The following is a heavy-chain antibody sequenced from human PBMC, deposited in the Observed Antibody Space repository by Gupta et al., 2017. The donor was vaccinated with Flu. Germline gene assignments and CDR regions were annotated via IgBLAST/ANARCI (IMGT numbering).Heavy chain of an antibody. V-gene: IGHV3-9*01. D-gene: IGHD3-3*01. CDR3: AKDYDFWSGYTA. J-gene: IGHJ5*02. CDR2: ISWNSGSI. Sequence: VRQAPGKGLEWVSGISWNSGSIGYADSVKGRFTISRDNAKNSLYLQMNSLRAEDTALYYCAKDYDFWSGYTAWGQGTLVTVSS.